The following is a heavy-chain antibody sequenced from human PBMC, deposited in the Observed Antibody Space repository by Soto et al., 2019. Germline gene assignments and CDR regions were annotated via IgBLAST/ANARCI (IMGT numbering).Heavy chain of an antibody. CDR1: GFTFSSYW. Sequence: GGSLRLSCAASGFTFSSYWMHWVRQAPGKGLVWVSRINSDGSSTSYADSVKGRFTISRDNAKNTLYLQMNSLRAEDTAVYYCAKDLGYCSGGSCPDGYYYYGIDVWGQGTTVTVSS. J-gene: IGHJ6*02. CDR2: INSDGSST. D-gene: IGHD2-15*01. CDR3: AKDLGYCSGGSCPDGYYYYGIDV. V-gene: IGHV3-74*01.